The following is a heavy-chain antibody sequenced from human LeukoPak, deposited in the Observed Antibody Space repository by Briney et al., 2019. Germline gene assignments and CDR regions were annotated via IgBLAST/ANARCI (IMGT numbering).Heavy chain of an antibody. J-gene: IGHJ4*02. CDR2: VYDSGSI. D-gene: IGHD3-22*01. CDR3: ARGLSSYYDSSGYYYRQGDYFDY. CDR1: GASINSYY. Sequence: SETLSLTCSVSGASINSYYWSWIRQPPGKGLEWIGCVYDSGSIEYNPSLRSRVTMSVDTPKNQFSLKLSSVTAADTAVYYCARGLSSYYDSSGYYYRQGDYFDYWGQGTLVTVSS. V-gene: IGHV4-59*01.